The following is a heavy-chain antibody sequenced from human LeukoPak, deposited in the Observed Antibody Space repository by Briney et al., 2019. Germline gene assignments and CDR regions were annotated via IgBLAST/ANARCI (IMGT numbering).Heavy chain of an antibody. D-gene: IGHD3-16*01. J-gene: IGHJ4*02. CDR2: ISSSSSYT. Sequence: KAGGSLRLSCAASGFTFSDYYMSWLRQAPGKGLEGVSYISSSSSYTNYADSVKGRFTISRDNAKNSLYLQMNGLRAEDTAVYYCARIRGGYWGQGTLVTVTS. CDR3: ARIRGGY. CDR1: GFTFSDYY. V-gene: IGHV3-11*06.